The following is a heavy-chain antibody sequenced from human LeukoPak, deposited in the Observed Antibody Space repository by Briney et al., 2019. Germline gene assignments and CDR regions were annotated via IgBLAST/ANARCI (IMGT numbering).Heavy chain of an antibody. V-gene: IGHV4-59*08. D-gene: IGHD3-22*01. Sequence: SETLSLTCTVAGDTIRSYYWSWIRQPPGKGLEWIGNIYYSGSTYYNPSLKSRVTISVDTPKNQFSLKLSSVTAADTAVYYCARGYYDSSGLFDYWGQGTLVTVSS. CDR1: GDTIRSYY. CDR3: ARGYYDSSGLFDY. CDR2: IYYSGST. J-gene: IGHJ4*02.